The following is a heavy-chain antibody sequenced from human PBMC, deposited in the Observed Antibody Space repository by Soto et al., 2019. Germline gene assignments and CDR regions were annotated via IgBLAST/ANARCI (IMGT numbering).Heavy chain of an antibody. J-gene: IGHJ4*02. CDR2: IYTSGST. CDR1: GGSISSYY. CDR3: ARSRITMIDY. V-gene: IGHV4-4*07. Sequence: ESLCRTCPGSGGSISSYYWSWIRQPAGKGLEWIGRIYTSGSTNYNPSLKSRVTMSVDTSKNQFSLKLSSVTAADTAVYYCARSRITMIDYWGQGTLVTVYS. D-gene: IGHD3-22*01.